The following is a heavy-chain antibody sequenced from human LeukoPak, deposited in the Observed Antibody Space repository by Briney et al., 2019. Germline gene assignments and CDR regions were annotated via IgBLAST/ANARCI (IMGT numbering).Heavy chain of an antibody. J-gene: IGHJ4*02. D-gene: IGHD3-10*01. Sequence: GGSLRLSCAASGFTFSSYSMDWVRQAPGKGLEWVSFISSSSSYIYYADSVKGRFTISRDNAKNSLYLQMNSLRAEDTAVYYCARGEYGSGSYHIDYWGQGTLVTVSS. V-gene: IGHV3-21*01. CDR1: GFTFSSYS. CDR2: ISSSSSYI. CDR3: ARGEYGSGSYHIDY.